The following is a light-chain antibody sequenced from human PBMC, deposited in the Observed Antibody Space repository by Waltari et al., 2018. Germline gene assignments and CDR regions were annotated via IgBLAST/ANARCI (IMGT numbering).Light chain of an antibody. CDR1: QSLFYTSNNKDY. CDR3: QQYYSTLT. V-gene: IGKV4-1*01. J-gene: IGKJ4*01. CDR2: WAS. Sequence: IVMTQFPDSLAVSLGETATINCRSSQSLFYTSNNKDYLGWYQQKPGLPPKLLIYWASTRESGVPDRFSGSGSVTDFTLTISSLQAEDVAVYYCQQYYSTLTFGGGTKVEIK.